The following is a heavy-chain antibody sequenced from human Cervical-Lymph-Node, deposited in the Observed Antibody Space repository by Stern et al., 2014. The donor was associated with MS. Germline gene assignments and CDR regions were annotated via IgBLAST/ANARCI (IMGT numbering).Heavy chain of an antibody. D-gene: IGHD6-19*01. J-gene: IGHJ1*01. V-gene: IGHV3-30*18. CDR3: AKVGAIAVAGTGFQH. CDR2: ISYDGSNK. Sequence: QVQLVESGGGVVQPGRSLRLSCAASGFTFSSYGMHWVRQAPGKGLEWVAVISYDGSNKYYADSVKGRFTISRDNSKNTLYLQMNSLRAEDTAVYYCAKVGAIAVAGTGFQHWGQGTLVTVFS. CDR1: GFTFSSYG.